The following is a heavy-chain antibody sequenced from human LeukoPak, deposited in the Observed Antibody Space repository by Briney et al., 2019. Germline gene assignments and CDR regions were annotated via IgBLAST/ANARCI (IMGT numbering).Heavy chain of an antibody. Sequence: PGGSLRLSCAASGFTFSSYAMHWVRQAPGKGLEWVAVISYDGSNKYYADSVKGRFTISRDNSNITLYLQMNSLRAEDTAVYFCARGLQSGTQRGYFDYWGQGTLVTVSS. J-gene: IGHJ4*02. CDR1: GFTFSSYA. V-gene: IGHV3-30-3*01. CDR2: ISYDGSNK. CDR3: ARGLQSGTQRGYFDY. D-gene: IGHD3-10*01.